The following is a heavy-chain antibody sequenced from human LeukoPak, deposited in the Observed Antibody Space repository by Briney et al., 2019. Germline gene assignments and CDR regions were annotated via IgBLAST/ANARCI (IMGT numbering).Heavy chain of an antibody. CDR3: AKGSEALVTTMGEDY. D-gene: IGHD2-21*02. CDR2: ISGAGT. Sequence: GGSLRLSCAASGFNSWGNAMSWVRQAPGKGLEWVSGISGAGTFNADSVKGRFTISRDNSKNTLYLQMNSLRAEDTAVYFCAKGSEALVTTMGEDYWGQGTLVTVSS. CDR1: GFNSWGNA. V-gene: IGHV3-23*01. J-gene: IGHJ4*02.